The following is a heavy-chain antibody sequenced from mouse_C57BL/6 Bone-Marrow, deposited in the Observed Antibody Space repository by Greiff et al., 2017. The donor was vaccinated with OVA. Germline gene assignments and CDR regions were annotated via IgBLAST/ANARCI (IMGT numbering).Heavy chain of an antibody. CDR2: INPNNGGT. CDR3: ARVVENYFDY. Sequence: EVQLQQSGPELVKPGASVKISCKASGYTFTDYYMNWVKQSHGKSLEWIGDINPNNGGTSYNQKFKGKATLTVDKSSSTAYMELRSLTSEDSAVYYCARVVENYFDYWGQGTTLTVSS. CDR1: GYTFTDYY. D-gene: IGHD1-1*01. J-gene: IGHJ2*01. V-gene: IGHV1-26*01.